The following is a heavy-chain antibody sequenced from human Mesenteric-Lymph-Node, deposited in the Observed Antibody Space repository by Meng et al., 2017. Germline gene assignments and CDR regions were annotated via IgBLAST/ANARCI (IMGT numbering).Heavy chain of an antibody. CDR2: INPNSGGT. V-gene: IGHV1-2*06. CDR3: ATYTSRTWFDP. Sequence: QGQLVQSGAEVKKPGASVKGPCRASGYSFTNYYIHWVRQAPGQGLEWMGRINPNSGGTNYAQKFQGRVTMTRDTSISTAYMELSRLTPDDTAVYYCATYTSRTWFDPWGQGTLVTVSS. J-gene: IGHJ5*02. CDR1: GYSFTNYY.